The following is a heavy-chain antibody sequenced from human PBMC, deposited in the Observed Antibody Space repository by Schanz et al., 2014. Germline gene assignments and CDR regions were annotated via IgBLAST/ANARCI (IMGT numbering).Heavy chain of an antibody. CDR1: GYTFTTYY. V-gene: IGHV1-46*01. J-gene: IGHJ4*02. Sequence: QVQLLQSGAEVKKPGASMKVSCKASGYTFTTYYMLWVRQAPGQGLEWMGITNPSGGGTSYALRFQDRVTVTRDTSRSTVYMELSSLRSEDTAVYYCARDRLECGAECYSVEVFEIWGQGTLVTVSS. CDR3: ARDRLECGAECYSVEVFEI. CDR2: TNPSGGGT. D-gene: IGHD2-21*01.